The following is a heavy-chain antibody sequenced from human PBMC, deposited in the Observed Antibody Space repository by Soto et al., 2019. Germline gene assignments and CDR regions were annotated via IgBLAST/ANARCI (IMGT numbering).Heavy chain of an antibody. D-gene: IGHD6-13*01. V-gene: IGHV3-74*01. CDR2: INSDASST. J-gene: IGHJ6*02. CDR1: GFTFSSYW. CDR3: AKGVAAAAHYYYYGMDV. Sequence: PGGSLRLSCAASGFTFSSYWMHWVRQAPGKGLVWVSRINSDASSTSYADSVKGRFTISRDNAKNTLYLQMNSLRAEDTAVYYCAKGVAAAAHYYYYGMDVWGQGTTVTVSS.